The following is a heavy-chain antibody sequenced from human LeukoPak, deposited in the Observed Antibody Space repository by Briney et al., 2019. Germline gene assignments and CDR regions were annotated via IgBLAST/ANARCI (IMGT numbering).Heavy chain of an antibody. V-gene: IGHV4-59*08. CDR2: ISYSGTT. Sequence: SETLSLTCNVSGASISSSYWGWIRQPPGKGLEWIGYISYSGTTNYSPSLKSRVTMSVDTSKNQFSLKLSSVTAADTAVYYWARGSSGYYYDWGQGTLVTVSS. J-gene: IGHJ4*02. D-gene: IGHD3-22*01. CDR3: ARGSSGYYYD. CDR1: GASISSSY.